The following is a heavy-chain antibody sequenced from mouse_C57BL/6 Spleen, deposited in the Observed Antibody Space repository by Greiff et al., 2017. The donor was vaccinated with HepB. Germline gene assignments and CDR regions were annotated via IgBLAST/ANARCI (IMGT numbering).Heavy chain of an antibody. V-gene: IGHV1-82*01. CDR2: IYPGDGDT. CDR1: GYAFSSSW. CDR3: AREIYGNYDYAMDY. Sequence: VKLQESGPELVKPGASVKISCKASGYAFSSSWMNWVKQRPGKGLEWIGRIYPGDGDTNYNGKFKGQATLTADKSSSTAYMQLCSLTSEDSAVYFCAREIYGNYDYAMDYWGQGTSVTVSS. J-gene: IGHJ4*01. D-gene: IGHD2-1*01.